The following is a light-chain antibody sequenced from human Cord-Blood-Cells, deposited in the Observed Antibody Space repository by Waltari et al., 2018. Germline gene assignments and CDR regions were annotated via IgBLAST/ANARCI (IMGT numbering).Light chain of an antibody. V-gene: IGKV3-15*01. CDR1: QSVSSN. J-gene: IGKJ2*03. Sequence: IVMTQAPATLSVSPGERATLSCSASQSVSSNLAWYQQKPAQAPRLLIYGASTRATGIPARFIGSRSGTEFTPTISSLQSEDFAVYYCQQYNNWPPKVSFGQGTKLEIK. CDR3: QQYNNWPPKVS. CDR2: GAS.